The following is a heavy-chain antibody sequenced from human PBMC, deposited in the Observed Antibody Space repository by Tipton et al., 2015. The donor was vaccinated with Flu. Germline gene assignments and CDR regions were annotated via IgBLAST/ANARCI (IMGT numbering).Heavy chain of an antibody. J-gene: IGHJ4*02. Sequence: TLSLTCTVSGGSISSGGFYWNWIRQRPGKGLEWIGYIYNSGSTSYNPSLQSRLTISLDTSKNHFSLKLMSVTAADTAVYYCARSQGGFYASSGSLKYWGQGALVTVSS. V-gene: IGHV4-31*03. D-gene: IGHD3-22*01. CDR3: ARSQGGFYASSGSLKY. CDR1: GGSISSGGFY. CDR2: IYNSGST.